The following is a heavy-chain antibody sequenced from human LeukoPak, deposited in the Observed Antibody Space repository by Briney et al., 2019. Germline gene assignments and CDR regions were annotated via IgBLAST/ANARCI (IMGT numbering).Heavy chain of an antibody. CDR2: ISSSCSTK. J-gene: IGHJ3*02. V-gene: IGHV3-48*03. Sequence: GGSLRLSCAPSGFTFSSYEMNWVRQAPGKGLEWFSYISSSCSTKYYAASVKGRFTLSRDNAKNSLYLQMNSQRAEDTAVYYCARDRDPGYYDTNGYRRINAFDILGQGTMVTVSS. CDR3: ARDRDPGYYDTNGYRRINAFDI. CDR1: GFTFSSYE. D-gene: IGHD3-22*01.